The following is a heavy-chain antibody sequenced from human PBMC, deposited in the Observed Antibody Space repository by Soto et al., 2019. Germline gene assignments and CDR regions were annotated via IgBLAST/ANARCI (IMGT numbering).Heavy chain of an antibody. J-gene: IGHJ4*02. V-gene: IGHV4-38-2*02. Sequence: SETLSLTCRVSGSSITNSFYWGWIRQSPEKGLEWIGSISHTGRTSYNPSLKSRVSTSVDTSKNQFSLTLTSVTAADTAVYYCARDPANLALAVAYFDSWGQGTLVTVSS. CDR1: GSSITNSFY. D-gene: IGHD2-15*01. CDR2: ISHTGRT. CDR3: ARDPANLALAVAYFDS.